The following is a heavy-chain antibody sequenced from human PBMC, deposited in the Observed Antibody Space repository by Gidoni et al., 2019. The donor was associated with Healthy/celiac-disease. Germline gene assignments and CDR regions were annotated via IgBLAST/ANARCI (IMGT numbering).Heavy chain of an antibody. V-gene: IGHV3-23*01. Sequence: EVQLLESGGGLVQPGGSLRLSCAASGFTFSSYAMSWVRQAPGKGLEWVSAISGSGGSTYYADSVKGRFTISRDNSKNTLYLQMNSLRAEDTAVYYCAKDLGLTYYYGSGSYYPSHRFDPWGQGTLVTVSS. J-gene: IGHJ5*02. D-gene: IGHD3-10*01. CDR2: ISGSGGST. CDR1: GFTFSSYA. CDR3: AKDLGLTYYYGSGSYYPSHRFDP.